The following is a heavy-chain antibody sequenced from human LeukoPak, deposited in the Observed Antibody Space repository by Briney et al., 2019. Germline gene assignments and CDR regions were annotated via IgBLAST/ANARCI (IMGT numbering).Heavy chain of an antibody. CDR3: AKDLGTADY. CDR1: GFTFSSYG. CDR2: ISYDGSNK. J-gene: IGHJ4*02. V-gene: IGHV3-30*18. Sequence: GSLRLSCAASGFTFSSYGMHWVRQAPGKGLEWVAVISYDGSNKYYADSVKGRFTISRDNSKNTLYLQMNSLRAEDTAVYYCAKDLGTADYWGQGTLVTVSS.